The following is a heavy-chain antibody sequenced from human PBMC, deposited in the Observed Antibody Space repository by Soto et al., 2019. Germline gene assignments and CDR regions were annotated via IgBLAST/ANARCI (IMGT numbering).Heavy chain of an antibody. J-gene: IGHJ6*02. CDR3: GRDEVRNGVGV. CDR2: IKGDGSEK. V-gene: IGHV3-7*01. CDR1: GFTFTSYW. Sequence: GGSLRLSCVASGFTFTSYWMSWARQAPGKGLEWVANIKGDGSEKRYVDSVKGRLTISRDNAKNSVYLQMNSLRVEDTALYYCGRDEVRNGVGVWGQGTTVTVSS.